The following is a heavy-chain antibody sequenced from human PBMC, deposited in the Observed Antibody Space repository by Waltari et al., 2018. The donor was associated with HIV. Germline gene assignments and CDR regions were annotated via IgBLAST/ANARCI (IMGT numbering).Heavy chain of an antibody. D-gene: IGHD2-15*01. Sequence: QVQLQQWGAGLLKPSETLSLTCAVYGGSFCGYYCSWIRQPPGKGLEWIGEINHRGSTNYNPSLKSRVTISVDTSKNQFSLKLSSVTAADTAVYYCARGGGYCSGGSCYSSAYDYWGQGTLVTVSS. CDR2: INHRGST. CDR1: GGSFCGYY. V-gene: IGHV4-34*01. J-gene: IGHJ4*02. CDR3: ARGGGYCSGGSCYSSAYDY.